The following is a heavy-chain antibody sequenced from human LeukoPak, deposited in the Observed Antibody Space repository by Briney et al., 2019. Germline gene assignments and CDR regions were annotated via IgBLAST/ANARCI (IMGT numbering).Heavy chain of an antibody. D-gene: IGHD3-3*01. CDR3: AXXXXVXIFXPGXDXYFEY. Sequence: ASVKVSCKTSGYTFDNYDINWVRQATGQGLEWMGWMNPNSGNTGYAQKFQGRVIMTTNTPLNAAYMELRGLRFEDTSIYYVAXXXXVXIFXPGXDXYFEYWXQGTVVAVSS. CDR1: GYTFDNYD. J-gene: IGHJ4*02. V-gene: IGHV1-8*01. CDR2: MNPNSGNT.